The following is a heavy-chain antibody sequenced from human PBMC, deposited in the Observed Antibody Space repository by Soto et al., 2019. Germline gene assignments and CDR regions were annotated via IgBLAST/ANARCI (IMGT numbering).Heavy chain of an antibody. D-gene: IGHD5-18*01. V-gene: IGHV1-69*06. Sequence: QVQLVQSGAEVKKPGSSVKVSCKASGGTFSSYAISWVRQAPGQGLEWMGGIIPIFGTANYAQKFQGRVTITAEKSTSTAYMELSSLRSEDTAVYYCARASYTAMGLYYYYGMDVWGQGTTVTVSS. CDR3: ARASYTAMGLYYYYGMDV. CDR2: IIPIFGTA. J-gene: IGHJ6*02. CDR1: GGTFSSYA.